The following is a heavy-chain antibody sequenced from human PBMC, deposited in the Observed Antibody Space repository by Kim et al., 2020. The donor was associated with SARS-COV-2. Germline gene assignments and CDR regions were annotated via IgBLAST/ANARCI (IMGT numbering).Heavy chain of an antibody. CDR3: VKNSSSSIYPGLGV. Sequence: AESGKGRFTISRDNSRNTLNLQMNSRRAEDTAVYYCVKNSSSSIYPGLGVWGQGTTVTVSS. V-gene: IGHV3-23*01. J-gene: IGHJ6*02. D-gene: IGHD2-2*01.